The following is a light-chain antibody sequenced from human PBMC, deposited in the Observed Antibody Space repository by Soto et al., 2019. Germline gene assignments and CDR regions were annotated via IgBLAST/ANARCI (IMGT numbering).Light chain of an antibody. V-gene: IGKV3-15*01. CDR2: GAS. CDR3: LQDYNYPPT. CDR1: QSVSYY. J-gene: IGKJ1*01. Sequence: EIVLTQSPGTLSLSPGERATLSCRASQSVSYYLAWYQQKPGQAPRLLIYGASTRATGIPARFSGSGSGTDFTLTISSLQPEDFATYYCLQDYNYPPTFGQGTKVDIK.